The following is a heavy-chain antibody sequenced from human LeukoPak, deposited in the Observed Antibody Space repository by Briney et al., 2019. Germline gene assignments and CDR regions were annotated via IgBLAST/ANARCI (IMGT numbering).Heavy chain of an antibody. CDR3: ARDGVRGVINDY. J-gene: IGHJ4*02. CDR1: GGTFSTYA. V-gene: IGHV1-69*01. D-gene: IGHD3-10*01. Sequence: SVKVSCKASGGTFSTYAFSWVRQAPGQGLEWMGGIIPIFGTAYYAQNFQGRVTITADESTSTAYMELSSLRSEDTAVYYCARDGVRGVINDYWGQGTLVTVSS. CDR2: IIPIFGTA.